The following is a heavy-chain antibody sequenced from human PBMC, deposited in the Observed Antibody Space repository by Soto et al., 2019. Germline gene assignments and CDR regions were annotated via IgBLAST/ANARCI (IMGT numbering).Heavy chain of an antibody. CDR2: ISGSGGST. Sequence: GGSLRLSCAASGFTFSSYAMSWVRQAPGKGLEWVSAISGSGGSTYYADSVKGRFTISRDNSKNTLYLQMNSLRAEDTAVYYCAKDSKPNIVVVPAATDYWGQGTLVTVSS. CDR3: AKDSKPNIVVVPAATDY. CDR1: GFTFSSYA. D-gene: IGHD2-2*01. V-gene: IGHV3-23*01. J-gene: IGHJ4*02.